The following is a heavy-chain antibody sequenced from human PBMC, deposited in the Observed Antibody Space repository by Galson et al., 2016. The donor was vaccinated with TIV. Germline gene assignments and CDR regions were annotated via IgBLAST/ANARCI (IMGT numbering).Heavy chain of an antibody. CDR3: AKQLDFDQRVLDAFHI. Sequence: QSGAEVKKPGESLKISCKGSGSSFTSYWIAWVRQMPGKGLELMGVIHPGDSDTRYSPSFQGQVSISADRSISTAYLQWSSLKASDTAMYYCAKQLDFDQRVLDAFHIWGQGTLLTVSS. CDR2: IHPGDSDT. D-gene: IGHD3-9*01. J-gene: IGHJ3*02. V-gene: IGHV5-51*01. CDR1: GSSFTSYW.